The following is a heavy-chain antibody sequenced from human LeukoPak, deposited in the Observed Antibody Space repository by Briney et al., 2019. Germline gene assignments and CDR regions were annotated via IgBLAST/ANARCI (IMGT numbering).Heavy chain of an antibody. D-gene: IGHD2-21*01. V-gene: IGHV5-51*01. CDR1: GYSFTSFW. CDR2: IYPGDSET. Sequence: GESLQISCQGFGYSFTSFWIGWVRPMPGKGLEWMGIIYPGDSETRYIPSFQGQVTFSGDKSINTAYLQWSSLKASDTAIYYCAAIRSYSDAFDMWGQGTMVTVTS. J-gene: IGHJ3*02. CDR3: AAIRSYSDAFDM.